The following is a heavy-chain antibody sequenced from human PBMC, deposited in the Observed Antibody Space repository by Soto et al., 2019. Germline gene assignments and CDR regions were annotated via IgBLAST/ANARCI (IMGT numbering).Heavy chain of an antibody. D-gene: IGHD2-2*01. CDR3: ARDGCTSASCDVYGMDV. CDR1: GFTFVSYG. V-gene: IGHV3-30*03. J-gene: IGHJ6*02. CDR2: ISYDGSNK. Sequence: QVRLVESGGGVVQPGTSLRLSCAASGFTFVSYGMHWVRQAPGKGLEWVAIISYDGSNKYYADSVKGRFTISRDNSKKTLYVQMNSLRVEDTAVYYCARDGCTSASCDVYGMDVWGQGTTVTVSS.